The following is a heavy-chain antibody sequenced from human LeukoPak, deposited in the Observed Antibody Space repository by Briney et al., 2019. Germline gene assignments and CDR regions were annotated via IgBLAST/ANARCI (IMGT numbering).Heavy chain of an antibody. Sequence: SETLSLTCTVSGGSISNYYWSWFRQPPGQGLEWIGYIYYSGNTNYNPSPKSRLTISVDTSNNQFSLKLTSVTAADTAVYFCARLPGIAVSGKAVDYWGQGTLVTVSS. V-gene: IGHV4-59*01. D-gene: IGHD6-19*01. CDR2: IYYSGNT. CDR3: ARLPGIAVSGKAVDY. CDR1: GGSISNYY. J-gene: IGHJ4*02.